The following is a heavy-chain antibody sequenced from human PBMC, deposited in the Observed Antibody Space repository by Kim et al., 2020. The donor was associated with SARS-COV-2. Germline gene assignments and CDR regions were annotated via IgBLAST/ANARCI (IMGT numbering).Heavy chain of an antibody. D-gene: IGHD3-16*01. J-gene: IGHJ6*03. V-gene: IGHV3-9*01. Sequence: SVKGRFTISRENAKHSLYLQMNSLRAEGTALYYCAKDIKFAGVWVSYMGVWGKGTTVTVSS. CDR3: AKDIKFAGVWVSYMGV.